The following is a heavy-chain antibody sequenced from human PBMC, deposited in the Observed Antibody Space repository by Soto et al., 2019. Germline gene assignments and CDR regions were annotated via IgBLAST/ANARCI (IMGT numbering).Heavy chain of an antibody. CDR3: VRRVSGNYDY. CDR1: GFTFSSYD. Sequence: EVQLAESGGGMVQPGGSLRLSCVASGFTFSSYDMHWVRQAPGKGLEYVSSISSNGGTTYYGNSVKGRFTISRDNSKNTLYLQMGSLIAVDMAVYYCVRRVSGNYDYWGQGTLVTVSS. D-gene: IGHD1-7*01. J-gene: IGHJ4*02. V-gene: IGHV3-64*01. CDR2: ISSNGGTT.